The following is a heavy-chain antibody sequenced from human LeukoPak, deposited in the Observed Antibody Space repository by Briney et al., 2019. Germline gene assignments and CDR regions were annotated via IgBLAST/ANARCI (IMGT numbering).Heavy chain of an antibody. CDR2: IKQDGSKK. V-gene: IGHV3-7*04. D-gene: IGHD5-24*01. J-gene: IGHJ4*02. CDR1: GFTFSNAW. Sequence: GGSLRLSCAASGFTFSNAWMTWVRQAPGKGLEWVANIKQDGSKKSYVDSVKGRFTISRDNAKNSLYLQMNSLRAEDTAIYYCTRVGYIDEGIDYWGQGTLVTVSS. CDR3: TRVGYIDEGIDY.